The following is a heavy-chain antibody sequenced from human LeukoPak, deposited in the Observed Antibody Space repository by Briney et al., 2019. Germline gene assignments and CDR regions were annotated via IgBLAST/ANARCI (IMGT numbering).Heavy chain of an antibody. CDR3: VKDLVAASENVRGWYPMDY. Sequence: PGGSLRLSCAASGFTFAEYTMHWVHQAPGKGLEWVSLISWNGARIHYGDSVKGRFTISRDNSKNSLYLQMNSLRTEDTALYYCVKDLVAASENVRGWYPMDYWGQGTLVTVSS. D-gene: IGHD6-19*01. CDR1: GFTFAEYT. J-gene: IGHJ4*02. CDR2: ISWNGARI. V-gene: IGHV3-43*01.